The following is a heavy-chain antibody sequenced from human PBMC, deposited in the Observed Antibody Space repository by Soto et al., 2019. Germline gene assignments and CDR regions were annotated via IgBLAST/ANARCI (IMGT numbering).Heavy chain of an antibody. CDR2: IYYSGST. CDR3: ARRGEPWLKYGMDV. Sequence: SETLSLTCTVSGGSISSSSYCWGWIRQPPGKGLEWIGSIYYSGSTYYNPSLKSRVTISVDTSKNQFSLKLSSVTAADTAVYYCARRGEPWLKYGMDVWGQGTTVTVSS. J-gene: IGHJ6*02. D-gene: IGHD6-19*01. CDR1: GGSISSSSYC. V-gene: IGHV4-39*01.